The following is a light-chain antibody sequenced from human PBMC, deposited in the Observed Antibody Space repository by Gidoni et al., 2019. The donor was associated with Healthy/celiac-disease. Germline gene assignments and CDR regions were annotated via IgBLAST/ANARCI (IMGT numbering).Light chain of an antibody. Sequence: QSALTQPRSVSGSPGQSVTISCTGTSSDVGGYNYVSWYQQHPGKAPKLMIYDVSKRPSGVPDRFSGSKSDNTASLTISGLQAEDEADYYCCSYAGSPHVVFGGGTKLTVL. CDR3: CSYAGSPHVV. J-gene: IGLJ2*01. CDR1: SSDVGGYNY. V-gene: IGLV2-11*01. CDR2: DVS.